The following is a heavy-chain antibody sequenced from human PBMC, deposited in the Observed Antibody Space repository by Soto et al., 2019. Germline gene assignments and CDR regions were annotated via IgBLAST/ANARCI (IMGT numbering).Heavy chain of an antibody. CDR1: GFTFGDYS. CDR2: IRSKAYGGTT. V-gene: IGHV3-49*03. D-gene: IGHD3-22*01. Sequence: GGSLRLSCTASGFTFGDYSMSWFRQAPGKGLEWVGFIRSKAYGGTTEYAASVKGRFTISRDDSKSIAYLQMNSLKTEDTAVYYWTRAAGYYNSYSSTHCFDNWGQGTMVTVSS. J-gene: IGHJ4*03. CDR3: TRAAGYYNSYSSTHCFDN.